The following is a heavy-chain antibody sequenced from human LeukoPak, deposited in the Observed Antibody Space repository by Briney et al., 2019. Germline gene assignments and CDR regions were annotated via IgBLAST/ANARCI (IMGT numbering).Heavy chain of an antibody. V-gene: IGHV4-30-4*01. CDR2: INYRGST. Sequence: SETLSLTCSVSGGSINSGDFHWRWVRQSPGKGLEWIAYINYRGSTDYNSSLKSRLIISVDTSKNHFSLKLNSVTAADTAVYYCASLGGYYNYWGQGRLVIVSS. CDR3: ASLGGYYNY. D-gene: IGHD3-22*01. J-gene: IGHJ4*02. CDR1: GGSINSGDFH.